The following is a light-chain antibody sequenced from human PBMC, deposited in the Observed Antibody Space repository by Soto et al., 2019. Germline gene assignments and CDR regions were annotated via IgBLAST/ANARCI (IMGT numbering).Light chain of an antibody. CDR3: SSYTTSSSLEV. V-gene: IGLV2-14*01. J-gene: IGLJ3*02. CDR2: EVS. Sequence: QSALTQPASVSGSPGQSITISCTGTSSDVGGYNYVSWYQQHPGKAPKLMIYEVSNRPSGVSNRFSGSKSGNTASLTISGLQAEDEDDYYCSSYTTSSSLEVFGGGTKLTVL. CDR1: SSDVGGYNY.